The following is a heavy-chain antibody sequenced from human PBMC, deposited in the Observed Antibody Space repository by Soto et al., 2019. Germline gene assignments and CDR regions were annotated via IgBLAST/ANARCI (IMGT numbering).Heavy chain of an antibody. J-gene: IGHJ6*02. Sequence: PGESLKISCKVSGYTFLTYWITWVRQVPWKGLEWMGRIDPSDSYTNFSPSFQGHVTISLDKSITTAYLQWRSLQASDTAVYFCAVPLSPYYDFSPTMDVWGQGTTVTVSS. V-gene: IGHV5-10-1*01. CDR1: GYTFLTYW. CDR2: IDPSDSYT. CDR3: AVPLSPYYDFSPTMDV. D-gene: IGHD3-3*01.